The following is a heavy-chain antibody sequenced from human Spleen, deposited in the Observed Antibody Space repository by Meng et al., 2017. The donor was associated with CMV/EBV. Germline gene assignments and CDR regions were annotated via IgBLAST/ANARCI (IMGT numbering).Heavy chain of an antibody. CDR3: ARDRCSSTSCPYRDY. CDR2: VSWNGSRT. V-gene: IGHV3-19*01. Sequence: GESLKISCAASGFTFSNSDMNWVRQAPGKGLEWVSGVSWNGSRTHYADSVKGRFIISRDNSRNFLYQQMNSLRPEDMAVYYCARDRCSSTSCPYRDYWGQGTLVTVSS. D-gene: IGHD2-2*01. CDR1: GFTFSNSD. J-gene: IGHJ4*02.